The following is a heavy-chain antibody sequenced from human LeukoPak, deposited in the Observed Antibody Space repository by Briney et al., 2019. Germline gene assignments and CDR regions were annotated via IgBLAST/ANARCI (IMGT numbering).Heavy chain of an antibody. D-gene: IGHD5-18*01. CDR1: GFTFSSYW. Sequence: GGSLRLSCAASGFTFSSYWMRWVRQAPGKGLVWVSRINSDGSSTSYADSVKGRFTISRDNAKNTLYLQMNSLRAEDTAVYYCARGDTAMASHFDYWGQGTLVTVSS. V-gene: IGHV3-74*01. CDR2: INSDGSST. CDR3: ARGDTAMASHFDY. J-gene: IGHJ4*02.